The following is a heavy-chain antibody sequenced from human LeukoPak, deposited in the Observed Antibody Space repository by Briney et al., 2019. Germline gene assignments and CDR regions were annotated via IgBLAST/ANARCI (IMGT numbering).Heavy chain of an antibody. D-gene: IGHD3-10*01. CDR2: IYYSGST. V-gene: IGHV4-59*08. J-gene: IGHJ6*02. Sequence: SETLSLTCTVSGDSISSYYWSWVRQPPGKGLEWIGYIYYSGSTNYNPSLKSRVTISVDTSKNQFSLKLSSVTAADTAVYYCARLQVGYYYYGMDVWGQGTTVTVSS. CDR1: GDSISSYY. CDR3: ARLQVGYYYYGMDV.